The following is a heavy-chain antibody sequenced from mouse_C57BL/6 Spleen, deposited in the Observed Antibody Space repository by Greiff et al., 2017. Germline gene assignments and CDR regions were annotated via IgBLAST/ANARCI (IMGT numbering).Heavy chain of an antibody. CDR2: IYPNSGGT. CDR1: GYTFTSYW. CDR3: ASRLYYCNYGWYFDD. J-gene: IGHJ1*03. Sequence: QVQLQQPGAELVKPGASVKLSCKASGYTFTSYWMHWVKQRPGRGLEWIGRIYPNSGGTKYNEKFKSKATLTVDKPSSTAYMQLSSLTSEDSAVYYCASRLYYCNYGWYFDDWGRGATVTVAS. D-gene: IGHD2-1*01. V-gene: IGHV1-72*01.